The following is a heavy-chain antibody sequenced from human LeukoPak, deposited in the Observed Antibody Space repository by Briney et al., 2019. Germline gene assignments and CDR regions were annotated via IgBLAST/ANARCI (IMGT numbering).Heavy chain of an antibody. V-gene: IGHV3-23*01. Sequence: GGSLRLSCAASGFTFSSYAMSWVRQAPGKGLEWVSAISGSGGSTYYADSVKGRFTISRDNSKNTLYLQMNSQRAEDTAVYYCAKVGSHVRLPEGFDYWGQGTLVTVSS. D-gene: IGHD2-15*01. CDR2: ISGSGGST. J-gene: IGHJ4*02. CDR1: GFTFSSYA. CDR3: AKVGSHVRLPEGFDY.